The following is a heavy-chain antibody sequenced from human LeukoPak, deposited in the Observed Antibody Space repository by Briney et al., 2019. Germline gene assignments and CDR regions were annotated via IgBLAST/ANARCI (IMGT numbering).Heavy chain of an antibody. CDR2: IIPIFGTA. Sequence: SVKVSCKASGYTFTSYGISWVRQAPGQGLEWMGAIIPIFGTANYAQKFQGRVTITADESTSTAYMELSSLRSEDTAVYYCARILSSSWYEYFHHWGQGTLVTVSS. CDR1: GYTFTSYG. D-gene: IGHD6-19*01. J-gene: IGHJ1*01. V-gene: IGHV1-69*13. CDR3: ARILSSSWYEYFHH.